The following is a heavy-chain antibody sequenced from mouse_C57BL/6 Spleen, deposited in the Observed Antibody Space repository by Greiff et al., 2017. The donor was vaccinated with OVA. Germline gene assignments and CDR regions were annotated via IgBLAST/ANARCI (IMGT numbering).Heavy chain of an antibody. CDR1: GYSITSGYY. V-gene: IGHV3-6*01. J-gene: IGHJ2*01. CDR3: ARGENYFDY. Sequence: DVKLVESGPGLVKPSQSLSLTCSVTGYSITSGYYWNWIRQFPGNKLEWMGYISYDGSNNYNPSLKNRISITRDTSKNQFFLKLNSVTTEDTATYYCARGENYFDYWGQGTTLTVSS. CDR2: ISYDGSN.